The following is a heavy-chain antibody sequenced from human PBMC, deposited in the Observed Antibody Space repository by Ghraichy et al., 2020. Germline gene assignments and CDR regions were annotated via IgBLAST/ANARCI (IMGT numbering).Heavy chain of an antibody. J-gene: IGHJ3*02. D-gene: IGHD1-14*01. CDR2: ISDDGRTK. V-gene: IGHV3-30*18. CDR3: TKDQLASTGNAAFDI. CDR1: GLTFSVYA. Sequence: GGSLRLSCVASGLTFSVYAMHWVRQAPGKGPEWVAVISDDGRTKYYADSVKGRFTISRDNSKNTLYLQMNSLRTEDTAAYYCTKDQLASTGNAAFDIWGQGTMVTVSS.